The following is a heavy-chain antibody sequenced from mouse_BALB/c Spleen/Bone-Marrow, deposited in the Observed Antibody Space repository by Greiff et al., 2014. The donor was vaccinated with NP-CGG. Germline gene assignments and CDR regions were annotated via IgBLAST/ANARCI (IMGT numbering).Heavy chain of an antibody. D-gene: IGHD1-1*01. CDR1: GFNIKDYY. CDR3: ARGNDGSCYGMDY. CDR2: IDPENGNT. Sequence: EVQLQQSGAELVRPGALVKLSCKASGFNIKDYYMHWVKQRPEQGLEWIGWIDPENGNTIYDPKFQGKARITADTSSNTAYLQLRSLTLTDDAVHYCARGNDGSCYGMDYWGQGTSVTASS. V-gene: IGHV14-1*02. J-gene: IGHJ4*01.